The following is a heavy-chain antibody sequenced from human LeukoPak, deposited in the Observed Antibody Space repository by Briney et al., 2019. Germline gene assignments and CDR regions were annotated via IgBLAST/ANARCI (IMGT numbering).Heavy chain of an antibody. CDR2: ISGSGGST. J-gene: IGHJ4*02. D-gene: IGHD5-18*01. CDR1: GFTFSSYA. V-gene: IGHV3-23*01. CDR3: AKGKYSYTTYFDY. Sequence: PGGSLSLSCAASGFTFSSYAMSWVRQAPGKGLEWVSAISGSGGSTYYADSMKGRFTISRDNSKNTLYLQMNSLRAEDTAVYYCAKGKYSYTTYFDYWGQGTLVTVSS.